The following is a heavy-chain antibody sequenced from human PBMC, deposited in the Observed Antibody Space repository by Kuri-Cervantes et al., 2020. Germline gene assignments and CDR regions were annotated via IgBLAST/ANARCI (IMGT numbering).Heavy chain of an antibody. D-gene: IGHD5-24*01. CDR1: GGSISSSSYY. Sequence: GSLRLSCSVSGGSISSSSYYWAWIRQPPGKGLEWIGSIYYSGSTYYNPSLKSRVTISADTSKNQFSLKLRSVTAADTAVYYCARGGDGYKPLDAFDIWGQGTMVTVSS. CDR2: IYYSGST. J-gene: IGHJ3*02. CDR3: ARGGDGYKPLDAFDI. V-gene: IGHV4-39*01.